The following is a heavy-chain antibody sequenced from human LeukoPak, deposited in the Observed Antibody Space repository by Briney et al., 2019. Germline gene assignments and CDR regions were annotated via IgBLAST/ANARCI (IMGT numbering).Heavy chain of an antibody. V-gene: IGHV3-7*01. D-gene: IGHD2-21*01. Sequence: QAGGSLRLSCAASGFTFSSYWMSWVRQAPGKGLEWVANIKQDGSEKYYVDSVKGRFTISRDNARNSLYLQMNSLRAEATAVYYCARSRDYSGGGSYVWGQGTLVTVSS. J-gene: IGHJ4*02. CDR1: GFTFSSYW. CDR2: IKQDGSEK. CDR3: ARSRDYSGGGSYV.